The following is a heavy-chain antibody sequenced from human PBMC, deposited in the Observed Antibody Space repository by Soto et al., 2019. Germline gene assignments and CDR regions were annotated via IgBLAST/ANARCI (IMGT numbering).Heavy chain of an antibody. J-gene: IGHJ5*02. Sequence: SETLSLTCTVSGGSISSYYWSWIRQPPGKGLEWIGYIYYSGSTNYNPSLKSRVTISVDTSKNQFSLKLSSVTAADTAVYYCARDLGYCSSTSCDGPYNWFDPWGQGTLVTVS. V-gene: IGHV4-59*01. D-gene: IGHD2-2*01. CDR1: GGSISSYY. CDR2: IYYSGST. CDR3: ARDLGYCSSTSCDGPYNWFDP.